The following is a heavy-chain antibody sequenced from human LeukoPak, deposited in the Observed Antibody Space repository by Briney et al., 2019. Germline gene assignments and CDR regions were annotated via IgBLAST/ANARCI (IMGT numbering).Heavy chain of an antibody. CDR3: AELGITMIGGV. J-gene: IGHJ6*04. CDR1: GFTFNTYS. V-gene: IGHV3-48*04. D-gene: IGHD3-10*02. CDR2: ISSSGSTI. Sequence: PGGSLRLSCAASGFTFNTYSMNWVRQAPGKGLEWVSYISSSGSTIYYADSVKGRFTISRDNAKNSLYLQMNSLRAEDTAVYYCAELGITMIGGVWAKGTTVTISS.